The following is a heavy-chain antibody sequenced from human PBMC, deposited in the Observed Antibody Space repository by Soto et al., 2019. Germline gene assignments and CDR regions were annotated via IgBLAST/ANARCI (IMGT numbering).Heavy chain of an antibody. CDR3: ARRDGVPEAALDI. Sequence: SETLSLTCSVSGDSISSGYYWGWIRQPPGKGLEWIGSIYHSGSTYYNPSLKSRVTISVDTSKHQFSLQLSSVTAADPAVYYCARRDGVPEAALDIWGQGTLVTVS. J-gene: IGHJ3*02. D-gene: IGHD3-16*01. CDR1: GDSISSGYY. V-gene: IGHV4-38-2*01. CDR2: IYHSGST.